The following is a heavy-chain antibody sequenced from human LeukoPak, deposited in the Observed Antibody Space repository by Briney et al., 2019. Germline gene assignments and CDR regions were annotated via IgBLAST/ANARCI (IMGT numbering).Heavy chain of an antibody. CDR2: ISYDGSNK. Sequence: GGSLRLSCAASGFTFSSYAMHWVRQAPGKGQEWVAVISYDGSNKYYADSVKGRFTISRDNSKNTLYLQMNSLRAEDTAVYYCARRGYCSSTSCPLWFDPWGQGTLVTVSS. CDR3: ARRGYCSSTSCPLWFDP. V-gene: IGHV3-30-3*01. J-gene: IGHJ5*02. CDR1: GFTFSSYA. D-gene: IGHD2-2*01.